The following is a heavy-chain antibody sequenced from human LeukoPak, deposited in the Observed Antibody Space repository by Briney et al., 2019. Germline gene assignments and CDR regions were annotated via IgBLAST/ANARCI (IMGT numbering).Heavy chain of an antibody. CDR3: ARLGTGYDSSGYSIGWFDP. CDR1: GGSISISTYY. J-gene: IGHJ5*02. V-gene: IGHV4-39*01. Sequence: PSETLSLTCTVSGGSISISTYYWGWIRQPPGKGLEWIGNIYYSGSTYYSPSLKSRVTISVDTSKNQFSLRLSSVTAADTAVYYCARLGTGYDSSGYSIGWFDPWGQGTLVTVSS. D-gene: IGHD3-22*01. CDR2: IYYSGST.